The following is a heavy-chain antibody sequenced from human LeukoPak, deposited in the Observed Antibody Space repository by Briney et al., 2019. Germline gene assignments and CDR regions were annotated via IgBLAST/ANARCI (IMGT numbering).Heavy chain of an antibody. CDR1: GYTFTSYG. V-gene: IGHV1-18*04. Sequence: ASVKVSCKTSGYTFTSYGISWVRQAPGQGLEWMGWISTYNGNTNYAQKLQGRVTMTTDTSTTTAYMELRGLRSDDSAVYYCARRGGQLWPLDYWGQGTLATVSS. J-gene: IGHJ4*02. CDR2: ISTYNGNT. CDR3: ARRGGQLWPLDY. D-gene: IGHD5-18*01.